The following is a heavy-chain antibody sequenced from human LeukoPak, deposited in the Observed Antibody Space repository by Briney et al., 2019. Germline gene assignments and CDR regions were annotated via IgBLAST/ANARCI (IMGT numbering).Heavy chain of an antibody. J-gene: IGHJ6*02. V-gene: IGHV4-34*01. CDR2: INHSRST. CDR3: ARDRDSSGYYYYYYGMDV. Sequence: SETLSLTCAVYGGSFSGYYSSWIRQPPGKGLEWIGEINHSRSTNYNPSLKSRVTISVDTSKNQFSLKLSSVTAADTAVYYCARDRDSSGYYYYYYGMDVWGQGTTVTVSS. D-gene: IGHD3-22*01. CDR1: GGSFSGYY.